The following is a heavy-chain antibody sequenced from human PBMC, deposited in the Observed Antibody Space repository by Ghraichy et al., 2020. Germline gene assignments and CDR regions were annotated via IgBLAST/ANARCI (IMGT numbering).Heavy chain of an antibody. CDR1: GFSLSTTGVG. V-gene: IGHV2-5*02. J-gene: IGHJ4*02. CDR3: AHGLLWFGDPDYFDY. D-gene: IGHD3-10*01. CDR2: ILWDDDK. Sequence: SGPTLVKPTQTLTLTCTFSGFSLSTTGVGVGWIRQPPGKALEWLAFILWDDDKRYSPSLKSRLTIAKDTSKNQVVLTMTNMDPVDTATYYCAHGLLWFGDPDYFDYWGQGTLVTVSS.